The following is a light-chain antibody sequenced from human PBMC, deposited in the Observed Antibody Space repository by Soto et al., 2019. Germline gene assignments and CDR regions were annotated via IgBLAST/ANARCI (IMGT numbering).Light chain of an antibody. V-gene: IGKV3-11*01. J-gene: IGKJ4*01. Sequence: IVLTQSPATLSLSPGERATLSCRARQTWHSYLSWSQHKPGQAPRLLIYGASNRATGIPARFSGSGSGTDFTLTISSLAPEDSADYYCQQRYNWLTFGGGIKVDIK. CDR2: GAS. CDR1: QTWHSY. CDR3: QQRYNWLT.